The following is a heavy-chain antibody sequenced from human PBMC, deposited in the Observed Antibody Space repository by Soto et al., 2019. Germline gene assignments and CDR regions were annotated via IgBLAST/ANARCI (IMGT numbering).Heavy chain of an antibody. CDR2: ISSSGSTI. D-gene: IGHD2-2*02. J-gene: IGHJ6*03. CDR3: AVPLFGIVVVPAAIREERDYMDV. V-gene: IGHV3-11*01. CDR1: GFTFSDYY. Sequence: PGGSLRLSCAASGFTFSDYYMSWIRQAPGKGLEWVSYISSSGSTIYYADSVKGRFTISRDNAKNSLYLQMNSLRAEDTAVYYCAVPLFGIVVVPAAIREERDYMDVWGKGTTVTVSS.